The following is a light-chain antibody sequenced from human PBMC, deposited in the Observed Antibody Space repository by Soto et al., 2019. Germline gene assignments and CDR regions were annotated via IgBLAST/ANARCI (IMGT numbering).Light chain of an antibody. V-gene: IGKV3-20*01. CDR3: HQYGISPPT. CDR1: QSVSGSD. J-gene: IGKJ1*01. Sequence: EVVLTQSPGTLSLSPGERATLSCRASQSVSGSDLAWYQQKPGQAPRLLISGVSNRATGTPDRFSGSGSGTDFTFTISSLEPEDFAVFYCHQYGISPPTFGPGTKVEI. CDR2: GVS.